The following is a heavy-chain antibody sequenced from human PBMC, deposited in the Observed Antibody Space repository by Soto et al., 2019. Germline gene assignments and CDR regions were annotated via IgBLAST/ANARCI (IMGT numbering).Heavy chain of an antibody. J-gene: IGHJ4*02. D-gene: IGHD3-16*01. CDR3: ARFWAQMTSRVDHF. V-gene: IGHV3-30*03. Sequence: PGGSLRLSCAASGFTFSNFGMLWVRQAPGKGLAWVAAITYTGSTKYYADSVKGRFTISRDTSTNTLFLQMSSLRPEDTAVYYCARFWAQMTSRVDHFWGQGIPVTVPP. CDR1: GFTFSNFG. CDR2: ITYTGSTK.